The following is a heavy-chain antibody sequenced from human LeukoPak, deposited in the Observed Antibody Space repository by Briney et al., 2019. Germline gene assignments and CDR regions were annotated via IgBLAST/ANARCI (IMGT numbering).Heavy chain of an antibody. J-gene: IGHJ4*02. CDR3: TTDRITRRWLQFSYYFDY. D-gene: IGHD5-24*01. CDR2: IVSETVGGRT. V-gene: IGHV3-15*07. CDR1: SITFTKAW. Sequence: KPGGSLRLSCAASSITFTKAWMNWVRQAPGKGLEWVARIVSETVGGRTDYAAPVKGRFTISRDDSKNTLYLQMNSLKTEDTAVYYCTTDRITRRWLQFSYYFDYWGQGTLVTVSS.